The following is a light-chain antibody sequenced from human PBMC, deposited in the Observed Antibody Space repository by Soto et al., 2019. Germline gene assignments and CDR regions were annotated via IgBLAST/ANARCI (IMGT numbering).Light chain of an antibody. CDR2: AAS. V-gene: IGKV1-39*01. Sequence: DIQMTQSPSSLSASAGDRVTITCRTSQSISTYLNWYQQKPGKAPKLLIYAASSLQSGVPSRFSGSGSGTDFTLTISSLQPEDFATYYCQQGYNIPRTFGQGTNLEIK. CDR3: QQGYNIPRT. J-gene: IGKJ2*01. CDR1: QSISTY.